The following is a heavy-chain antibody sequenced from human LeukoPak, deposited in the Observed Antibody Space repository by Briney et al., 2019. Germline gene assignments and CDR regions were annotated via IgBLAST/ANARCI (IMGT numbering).Heavy chain of an antibody. CDR3: ARDFTIRFPPYYYYYMDV. CDR1: GGTFSSYA. CDR2: IIPILGIA. D-gene: IGHD3-3*01. Sequence: GASVKVSCKASGGTFSSYAISWVRQAHGQGLEWMGRIIPILGIANYAQKFQGRVTITADKSTSTAYMELSSLRAEDTAVYYCARDFTIRFPPYYYYYMDVWGKGTTVTVSS. V-gene: IGHV1-69*04. J-gene: IGHJ6*03.